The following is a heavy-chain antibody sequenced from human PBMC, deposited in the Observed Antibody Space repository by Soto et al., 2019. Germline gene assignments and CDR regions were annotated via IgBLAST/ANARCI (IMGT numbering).Heavy chain of an antibody. D-gene: IGHD3-10*01. CDR3: ARDTREITRVRGVIPYYVYHMDV. CDR1: GGTLSNNA. CDR2: IIPAFDRA. Sequence: SVKVSCKASGGTLSNNAISWVRQAPGQGLEWMGGIIPAFDRANYAQKFQGRVTITADESTSTAYMDLSSLRSEDTAVYYCARDTREITRVRGVIPYYVYHMDVWGQGTTVTVSS. V-gene: IGHV1-69*13. J-gene: IGHJ6*02.